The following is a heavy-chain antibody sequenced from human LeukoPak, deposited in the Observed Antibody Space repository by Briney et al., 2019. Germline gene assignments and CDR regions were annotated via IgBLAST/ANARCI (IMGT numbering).Heavy chain of an antibody. Sequence: GGSLRLSCAASGFTFSTYWMSWVRQAPGKGLEWVANIKQDGTEKYYVDSVRGRFTISRDNAKNSLYLQMNSLRAEDTAVYYCARGYTYGYIFYFDYWGQGTLVTVSS. CDR1: GFTFSTYW. J-gene: IGHJ4*02. CDR2: IKQDGTEK. V-gene: IGHV3-7*01. D-gene: IGHD5-18*01. CDR3: ARGYTYGYIFYFDY.